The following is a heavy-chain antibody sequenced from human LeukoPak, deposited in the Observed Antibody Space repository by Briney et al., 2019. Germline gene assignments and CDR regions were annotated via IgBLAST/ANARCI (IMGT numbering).Heavy chain of an antibody. Sequence: GGSLRLSCAASGFTFSSYAMSWVRQAPGKGLEWVSAISGSGGSTYYADSVKGRFTISRDNPKNTLYLQMNTLRAEDTAVYYCANRLAASAFDIWGQGTMVTVSS. CDR3: ANRLAASAFDI. CDR1: GFTFSSYA. D-gene: IGHD6-19*01. CDR2: ISGSGGST. V-gene: IGHV3-23*01. J-gene: IGHJ3*02.